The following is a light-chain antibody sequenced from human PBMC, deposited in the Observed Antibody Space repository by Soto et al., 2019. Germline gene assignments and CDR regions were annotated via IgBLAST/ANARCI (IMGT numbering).Light chain of an antibody. V-gene: IGKV3-20*01. CDR2: AAS. CDR1: QSVNSAH. CDR3: QHYGWSPQ. Sequence: DIVLTHSPGTLSLSPGERATLSCRTSQSVNSAHLAWYRQRPGQTPSLLIYAASKRAAGTPDRFSGGGTGTDFTLTISRLEPEDFAMYFCQHYGWSPQFGQGTKLEI. J-gene: IGKJ2*01.